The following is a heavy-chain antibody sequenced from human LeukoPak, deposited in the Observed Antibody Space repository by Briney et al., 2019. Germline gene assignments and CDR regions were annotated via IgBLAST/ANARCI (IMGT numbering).Heavy chain of an antibody. CDR2: INPNSGGT. J-gene: IGHJ3*02. Sequence: ASVKVSCRASGYTFTGYYMHWVRQAPGQGLEWMGWINPNSGGTNYAQKFQGRVTMTRDTSISTAYMELSRLRSDDTAVYYCARANVDYGDYGDAFGIWGQGTMVTVSS. V-gene: IGHV1-2*02. CDR1: GYTFTGYY. D-gene: IGHD4-17*01. CDR3: ARANVDYGDYGDAFGI.